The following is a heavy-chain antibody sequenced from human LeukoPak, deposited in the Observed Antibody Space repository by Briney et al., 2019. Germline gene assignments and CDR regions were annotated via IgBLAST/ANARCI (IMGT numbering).Heavy chain of an antibody. Sequence: GASVKVSCKASGYTFNNYDINWLRQATGQGLEWMGWMKPNNGKTGYAQNFQAGVTMPSNTSTSTAYMDLSSLRPDAPAVYYCARSAEISGYWPKVVVDVCGQGSTVTVSS. CDR2: MKPNNGKT. CDR1: GYTFNNYD. V-gene: IGHV1-8*01. CDR3: ARSAEISGYWPKVVVDV. D-gene: IGHD3-22*01. J-gene: IGHJ6*02.